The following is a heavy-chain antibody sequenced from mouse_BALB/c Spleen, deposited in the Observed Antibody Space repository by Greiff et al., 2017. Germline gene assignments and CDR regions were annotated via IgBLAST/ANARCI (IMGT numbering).Heavy chain of an antibody. CDR2: IWGGGST. D-gene: IGHD2-2*01. J-gene: IGHJ4*01. V-gene: IGHV2-6-5*01. CDR3: ARYYGYDYYAMDY. Sequence: VKLVESGPGLVAPSQSLSITCTVSGFSLTDYGVSWIRQPPGKGLEWLGVIWGGGSTYYNSALKSRLSISKDNSKSQVFLKMNSLQTDDTAMYYCARYYGYDYYAMDYWGQGTSVTVSS. CDR1: GFSLTDYG.